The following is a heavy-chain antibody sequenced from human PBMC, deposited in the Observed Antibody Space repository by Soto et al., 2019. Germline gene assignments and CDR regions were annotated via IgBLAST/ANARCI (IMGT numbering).Heavy chain of an antibody. V-gene: IGHV3-30*03. CDR1: GFTFSSYG. CDR3: ARSITGTTVSAFDI. J-gene: IGHJ3*02. D-gene: IGHD1-20*01. CDR2: ISYDGSNK. Sequence: QVQLVESGGGVVQPGRSLRLSCAASGFTFSSYGMHWVRQAPGKGLEWVAVISYDGSNKYYADSVKGRFTISRDNSKNTLYVQMNSLRAEDTAVYYCARSITGTTVSAFDIWGQGTMVTVSS.